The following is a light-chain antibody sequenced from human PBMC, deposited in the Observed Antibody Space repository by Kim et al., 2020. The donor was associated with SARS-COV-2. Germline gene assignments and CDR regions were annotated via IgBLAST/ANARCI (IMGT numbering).Light chain of an antibody. J-gene: IGKJ2*01. CDR2: TAS. V-gene: IGKV3-20*01. Sequence: SLSPEERVTLSCRASLRVDDYLAWYQQKPGQAPRVLIYTASTRATGIPDRFSGSGSGTDFTLTITRLEPEDSAIYYCQQYGNSPYTFGQGTKLEI. CDR1: LRVDDY. CDR3: QQYGNSPYT.